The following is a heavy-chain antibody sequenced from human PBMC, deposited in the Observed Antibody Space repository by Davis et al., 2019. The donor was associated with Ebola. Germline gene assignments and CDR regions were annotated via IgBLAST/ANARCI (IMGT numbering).Heavy chain of an antibody. CDR2: IDPSDSYT. Sequence: KVSCKGSGYSFTSYWIGWVRQMPGKGLEWMGRIDPSDSYTNYSPSFQGHVTFSADKSLSSAYLQWSSLKASDTAMYFCARGDFLAAAGYYFDYWGQGTLVTVSS. V-gene: IGHV5-10-1*01. D-gene: IGHD6-13*01. J-gene: IGHJ4*02. CDR3: ARGDFLAAAGYYFDY. CDR1: GYSFTSYW.